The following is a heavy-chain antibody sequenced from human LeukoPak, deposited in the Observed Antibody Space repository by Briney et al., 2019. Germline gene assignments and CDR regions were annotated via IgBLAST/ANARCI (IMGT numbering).Heavy chain of an antibody. CDR2: ISSSSSTI. Sequence: GGSLRLSCAASGFTFSSYSMNWVRQAPGKGLEWASYISSSSSTIYYADSVKGRFTISRDNAKNSLYLQMNGLRAEDTAVYYCARGLGIAVAFDYMDVWGKGTTVTVSS. V-gene: IGHV3-48*04. CDR1: GFTFSSYS. D-gene: IGHD6-19*01. J-gene: IGHJ6*03. CDR3: ARGLGIAVAFDYMDV.